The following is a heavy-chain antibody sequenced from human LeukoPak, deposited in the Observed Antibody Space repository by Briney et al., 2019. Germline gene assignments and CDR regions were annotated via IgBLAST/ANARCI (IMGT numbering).Heavy chain of an antibody. CDR3: ARDPIKYLLLLLSFDI. D-gene: IGHD2-2*01. Sequence: ASVKVSCKASGYTFTGYYIHWVRQAPGQGLEWMGRINPNSGGTDFAQKFQGRVTMTRDTSISTAYMELNRLTSDDTAIYYCARDPIKYLLLLLSFDIRGQGTLVTVSS. CDR1: GYTFTGYY. V-gene: IGHV1-2*06. CDR2: INPNSGGT. J-gene: IGHJ3*02.